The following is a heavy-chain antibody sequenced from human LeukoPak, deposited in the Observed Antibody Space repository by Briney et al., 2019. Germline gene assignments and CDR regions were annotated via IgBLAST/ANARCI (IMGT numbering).Heavy chain of an antibody. CDR1: GFTFGDYS. D-gene: IGHD3-10*01. J-gene: IGHJ5*01. CDR3: ASAVDYYGSGSGNWFDS. Sequence: GRSLRLSCAASGFTFGDYSMTWIRQAPGKGLEWVSYLSGSGSTLYYADSVKGRFTISRDNAKNSLYLQMNSLRAEDTAVYYCASAVDYYGSGSGNWFDSWGQGTLVAVSS. V-gene: IGHV3-11*04. CDR2: LSGSGSTL.